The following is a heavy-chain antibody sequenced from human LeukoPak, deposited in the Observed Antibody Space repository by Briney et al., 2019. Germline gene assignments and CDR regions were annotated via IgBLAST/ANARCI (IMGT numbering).Heavy chain of an antibody. Sequence: GGSLRLSCAASGFTFSSYSMNWVRQAPGKGLEWVSSISSSSSYIYYADSVKGRFTISRDNAKNSLYLQMSSLRAEDTAVYYCARGDSSGCWYYFDYWGQGTLVTVSS. V-gene: IGHV3-21*01. D-gene: IGHD3-22*01. CDR1: GFTFSSYS. J-gene: IGHJ4*02. CDR3: ARGDSSGCWYYFDY. CDR2: ISSSSSYI.